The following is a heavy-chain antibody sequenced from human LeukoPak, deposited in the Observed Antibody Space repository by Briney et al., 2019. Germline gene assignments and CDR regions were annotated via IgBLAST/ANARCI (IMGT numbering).Heavy chain of an antibody. D-gene: IGHD3-22*01. J-gene: IGHJ6*03. CDR2: VSSSSTNK. V-gene: IGHV3-21*01. CDR1: GFSFSDYG. CDR3: ARDSNYDSRAYCYVQYYFYMDV. Sequence: GGSLRLSCAASGFSFSDYGMHWVRQAPGKGLEWVSFVSSSSTNKNFADSVKGRFTISRDNAKNSLYLQMNGLRAEDTAVYYCARDSNYDSRAYCYVQYYFYMDVWGKGTTVTVP.